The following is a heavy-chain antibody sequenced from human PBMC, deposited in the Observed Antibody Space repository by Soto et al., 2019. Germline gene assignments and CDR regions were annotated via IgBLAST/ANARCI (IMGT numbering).Heavy chain of an antibody. V-gene: IGHV4-31*03. D-gene: IGHD3-10*01. J-gene: IGHJ4*02. Sequence: SETLSLTCTVSGGSISSGGYYWSWISQHPGKGLEWIGYIYYSGSTYYNPSLKSRVTISVDTSKNQFSLKLSSVTAADTAVYYCARSMVRGVIIDYWGQGSLVTVSS. CDR2: IYYSGST. CDR1: GGSISSGGYY. CDR3: ARSMVRGVIIDY.